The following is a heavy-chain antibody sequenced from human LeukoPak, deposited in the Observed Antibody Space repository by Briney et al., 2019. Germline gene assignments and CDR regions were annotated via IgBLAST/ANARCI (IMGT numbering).Heavy chain of an antibody. V-gene: IGHV1-3*01. Sequence: ASVKVSCKASGYTFTSYAMHWVRQAPGQRLEWMGWINAGNGNTKYSQKFQVRVTITRDTSASTAYMELRSLRSEDTAVYYCATTTVTTHRWFDPWGQGTLVTVSS. CDR1: GYTFTSYA. CDR2: INAGNGNT. CDR3: ATTTVTTHRWFDP. J-gene: IGHJ5*02. D-gene: IGHD4-17*01.